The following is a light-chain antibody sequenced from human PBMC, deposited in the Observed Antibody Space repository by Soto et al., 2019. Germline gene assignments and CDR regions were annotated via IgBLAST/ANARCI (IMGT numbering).Light chain of an antibody. V-gene: IGLV4-69*02. CDR1: SGHSNYA. CDR3: QTWGTGIRVV. J-gene: IGLJ2*01. CDR2: VNSDGSH. Sequence: QSVLTQSPSDSASLGASVKLTCTLSSGHSNYAIAWHQQQPEKGPRYSMKVNSDGSHTKGDGIPDRFSGSSSGAERYLTISSLQSEDEADYYCQTWGTGIRVVFGGGTKLTVL.